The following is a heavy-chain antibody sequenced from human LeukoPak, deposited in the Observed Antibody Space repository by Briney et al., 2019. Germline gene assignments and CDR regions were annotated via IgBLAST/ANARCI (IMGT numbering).Heavy chain of an antibody. J-gene: IGHJ4*02. CDR3: ANLAAAVINGVDY. CDR1: GFTFSSYA. V-gene: IGHV3-23*01. D-gene: IGHD6-13*01. Sequence: GGSLRLSCAASGFTFSSYAMSWVRQAPGKGLEWVSAISGSGGSTYYADSAKGLFTSTRDNSKNPLYLQMNSLRAEDTAVYYGANLAAAVINGVDYWGQGALVTVSS. CDR2: ISGSGGST.